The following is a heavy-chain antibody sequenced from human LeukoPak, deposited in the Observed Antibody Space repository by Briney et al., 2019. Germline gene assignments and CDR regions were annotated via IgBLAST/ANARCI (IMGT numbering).Heavy chain of an antibody. D-gene: IGHD1-26*01. J-gene: IGHJ4*02. CDR3: ARRNRWELLLLDY. Sequence: ASVKVSCKASGGTFSSYATSWVRQAPGQGLEWMGGIIPIFGTANYAQKFQGRVTITADESTSTAYMELSSLRSEDTAVYYCARRNRWELLLLDYWGQGTLVTVSS. V-gene: IGHV1-69*13. CDR1: GGTFSSYA. CDR2: IIPIFGTA.